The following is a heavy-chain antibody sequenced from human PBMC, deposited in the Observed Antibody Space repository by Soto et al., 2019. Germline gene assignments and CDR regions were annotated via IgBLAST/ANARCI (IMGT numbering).Heavy chain of an antibody. CDR3: AKRPVTDYGDYYFDY. CDR2: ISGSGGST. V-gene: IGHV3-23*01. Sequence: GSLRLSCAASGFTFSDAWMNWVRQAPGKGLEWVSAISGSGGSTYYADSVKGRFTISRDNSKNTLYLQMNSLRAEDTAVYYCAKRPVTDYGDYYFDYWGQGTLVTVSS. J-gene: IGHJ4*02. D-gene: IGHD4-17*01. CDR1: GFTFSDAW.